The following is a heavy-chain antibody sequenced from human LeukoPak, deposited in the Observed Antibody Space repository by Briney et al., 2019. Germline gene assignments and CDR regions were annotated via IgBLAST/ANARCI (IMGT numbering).Heavy chain of an antibody. V-gene: IGHV4-39*01. CDR3: ARHGDRLRSAMDV. D-gene: IGHD2-21*01. CDR1: GGSISGSTSY. CDR2: ILYTGTT. J-gene: IGHJ6*02. Sequence: PSETLSLTCSVSGGSISGSTSYWGWIRQPPGGGLEWIGNILYTGTTYYNPSLKSRVTISVDTSKNLFAMKLSSVTAADTAVYYCARHGDRLRSAMDVWGQGTTVTVSS.